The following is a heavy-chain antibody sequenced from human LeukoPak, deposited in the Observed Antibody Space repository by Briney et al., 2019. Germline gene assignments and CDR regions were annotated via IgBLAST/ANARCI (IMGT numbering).Heavy chain of an antibody. CDR2: IIPILGIA. CDR1: GFTFSSYA. CDR3: ARIEYDILTGYADYYYGMDV. J-gene: IGHJ6*02. V-gene: IGHV1-69*04. D-gene: IGHD3-9*01. Sequence: GGSLRLSCAASGFTFSSYAISWVRQAPGQGLEWMGRIIPILGIANYAQKFQGRVTITADKSTSTAYMELSSLRSEDTAVYYCARIEYDILTGYADYYYGMDVWGQGTTVTVSS.